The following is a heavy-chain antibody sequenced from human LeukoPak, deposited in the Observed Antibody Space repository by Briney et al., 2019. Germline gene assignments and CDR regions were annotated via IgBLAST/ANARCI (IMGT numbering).Heavy chain of an antibody. D-gene: IGHD3-10*01. Sequence: SQTLSLTCTVSGGSISSGDYYWSWIRQPPGKSLEWIGYIYYSGSTYYNPSLKSRVTISVDTSKNQFSLKLSSVTAADTAVYYCASVDYYGSGSYFDYWGQGTLVTVSS. CDR2: IYYSGST. J-gene: IGHJ4*02. V-gene: IGHV4-30-4*01. CDR1: GGSISSGDYY. CDR3: ASVDYYGSGSYFDY.